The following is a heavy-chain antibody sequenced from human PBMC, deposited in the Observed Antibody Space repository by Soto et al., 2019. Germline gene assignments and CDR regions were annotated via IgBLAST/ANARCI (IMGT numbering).Heavy chain of an antibody. V-gene: IGHV3-23*01. D-gene: IGHD2-15*01. J-gene: IGHJ6*02. CDR2: ISYGGGTT. Sequence: GGSLRLSCAASEFTFSNYAMSWVRQAPGKGLEWVSAISYGGGTTYYADSVKGRFTISRDNSKNTLYLQMNSLRAEDTAVYYCARDQGCTGGSCRYYYYGLDVWGQGTTVTVSS. CDR3: ARDQGCTGGSCRYYYYGLDV. CDR1: EFTFSNYA.